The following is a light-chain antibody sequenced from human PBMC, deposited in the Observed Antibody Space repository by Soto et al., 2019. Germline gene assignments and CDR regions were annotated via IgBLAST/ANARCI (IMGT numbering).Light chain of an antibody. CDR3: SSFTSSNTVL. J-gene: IGLJ2*01. CDR1: SSDVGGYNY. V-gene: IGLV2-14*01. CDR2: NVS. Sequence: ALTQPASVSGSPGQSITISCTGTSSDVGGYNYVSWYQQHPGKAPKLIIYNVSNRPSGVSNRFSGSKSGNTASLTISGLQAEDEGHYYCSSFTSSNTVLFGGWTKLTVL.